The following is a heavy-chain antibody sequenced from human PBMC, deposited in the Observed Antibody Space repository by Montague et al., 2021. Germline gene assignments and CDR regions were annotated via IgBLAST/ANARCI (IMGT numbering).Heavy chain of an antibody. V-gene: IGHV4-31*03. J-gene: IGHJ4*02. CDR2: IYDSGST. D-gene: IGHD2-15*01. CDR3: ARSGGYCSGGRCDNFDY. Sequence: TLSLTCSVSGGSISSGGFYWSWIRQHPGKGPEWIGSIYDSGSTNYNPSLKSRLTLSRDTSKNQVSLRLTSVTAAETAVYYCARSGGYCSGGRCDNFDYGGQGTLVTVSS. CDR1: GGSISSGGFY.